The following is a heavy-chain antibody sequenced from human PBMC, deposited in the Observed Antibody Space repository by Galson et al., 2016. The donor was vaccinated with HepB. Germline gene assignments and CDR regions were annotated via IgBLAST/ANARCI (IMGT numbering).Heavy chain of an antibody. Sequence: PALVKPTQTLTLTCSFSGFSLNTSGVGVGWIRQPPGKALEWLALVYWNDDKHYSPPLKSRLTITKDTSKNPVVLKMTNMDPVDTATYYCAHTGTVLLGDFDPWGQGTLVTVSS. CDR3: AHTGTVLLGDFDP. CDR1: GFSLNTSGVG. CDR2: VYWNDDK. V-gene: IGHV2-5*01. D-gene: IGHD3-10*01. J-gene: IGHJ5*02.